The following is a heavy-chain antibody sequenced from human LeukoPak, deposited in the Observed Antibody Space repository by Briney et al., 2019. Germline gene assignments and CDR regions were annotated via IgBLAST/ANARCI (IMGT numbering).Heavy chain of an antibody. CDR3: ARDQCSSTSCYNWFDP. Sequence: ASVKVSCKASGYTFTSYYMHWVRQAPGQGLEWMGIINPSGGSTSYAQKFQGRVTITADESTSTAYMELSSLRSEDTAVYYCARDQCSSTSCYNWFDPWGQGTLVTVSS. CDR1: GYTFTSYY. CDR2: INPSGGST. V-gene: IGHV1-46*01. D-gene: IGHD2-2*01. J-gene: IGHJ5*02.